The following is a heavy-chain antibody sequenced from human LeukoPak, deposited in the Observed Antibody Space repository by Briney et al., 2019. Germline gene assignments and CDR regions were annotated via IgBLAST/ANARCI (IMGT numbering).Heavy chain of an antibody. J-gene: IGHJ4*02. Sequence: GASVKVSCKASGYTFTGYYMHWVRQAPGQGLEWMGWINPNSGGTNYAQKFQGWVTMTRDTSISTAYMELSRLRSDDTAVYYCAKDRIAVAAYFDYWGQGTLVTVSS. V-gene: IGHV1-2*04. CDR2: INPNSGGT. CDR1: GYTFTGYY. CDR3: AKDRIAVAAYFDY. D-gene: IGHD6-19*01.